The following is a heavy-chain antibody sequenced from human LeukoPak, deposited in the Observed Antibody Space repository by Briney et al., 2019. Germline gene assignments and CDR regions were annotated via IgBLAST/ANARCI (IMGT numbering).Heavy chain of an antibody. D-gene: IGHD3-16*01. CDR1: GYTLTELS. Sequence: ASVKVSCKVSGYTLTELSMHWVRQAPGKGLEWMGGFDPEDGETIYAQKFQGRVTMTEDTSTDTAYMELRSLRSDDTAVYYCARDPGGPSFVDVWGQGTTVTVSS. CDR3: ARDPGGPSFVDV. V-gene: IGHV1-24*01. CDR2: FDPEDGET. J-gene: IGHJ6*02.